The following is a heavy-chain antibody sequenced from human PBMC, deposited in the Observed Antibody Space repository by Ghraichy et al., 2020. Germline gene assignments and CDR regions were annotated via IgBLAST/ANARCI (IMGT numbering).Heavy chain of an antibody. CDR3: ARDFRRGSGSYSLYAFDI. D-gene: IGHD3-10*01. V-gene: IGHV4-59*01. Sequence: SETLSLTCTVSGGSISSYYWSWIRQPPGKGLEWIGYIYYSGSTNYNPSLKSRVTISVDTSKNQFSLKLSSVTAADTAVYYCARDFRRGSGSYSLYAFDIWGQGTMVTVSS. J-gene: IGHJ3*02. CDR1: GGSISSYY. CDR2: IYYSGST.